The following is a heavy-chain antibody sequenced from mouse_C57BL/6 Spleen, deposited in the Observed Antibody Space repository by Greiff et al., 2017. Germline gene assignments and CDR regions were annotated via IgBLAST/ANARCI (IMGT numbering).Heavy chain of an antibody. D-gene: IGHD2-2*01. V-gene: IGHV5-17*01. Sequence: EVQRVESGGGLVKPGGSLKLSCAASGFTFSDYGMHWVRQAPEKGLEWVAYISSGSSTIYYADTVKGRFTISRDNAKNTLFLQMTGLRSEDTAMYYCARQNYGYETWFAYWGQGTLVTVSA. CDR3: ARQNYGYETWFAY. CDR2: ISSGSSTI. CDR1: GFTFSDYG. J-gene: IGHJ3*01.